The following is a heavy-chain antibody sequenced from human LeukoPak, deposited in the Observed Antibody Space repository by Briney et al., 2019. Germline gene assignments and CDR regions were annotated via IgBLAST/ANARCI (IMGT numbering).Heavy chain of an antibody. CDR1: GFTFSSYS. V-gene: IGHV3-21*01. Sequence: GGSLRLSCAASGFTFSSYSMNWDRQAPGKGLEWVSSISSSSSYIYYADSVKGRFTISRDNAKNSLYLQMNSLRAEDTAVYYCASAGAGAFDIWGQGTMVTVSS. J-gene: IGHJ3*02. D-gene: IGHD1-26*01. CDR2: ISSSSSYI. CDR3: ASAGAGAFDI.